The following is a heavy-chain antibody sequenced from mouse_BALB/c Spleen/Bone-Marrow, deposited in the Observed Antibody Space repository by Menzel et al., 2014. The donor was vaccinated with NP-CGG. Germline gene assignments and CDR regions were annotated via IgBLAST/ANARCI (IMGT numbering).Heavy chain of an antibody. Sequence: EVQLQQSGPELVKTGASVKISCKASGNTFSDYNMHWVKQSHGKSLEWIGNIYPYNGGTGYNQKFKRKATLTVDNSSSTAYMELRSLTSEDSAVYHCAREWLLSEFAYWGQGTLVTVSA. CDR2: IYPYNGGT. D-gene: IGHD2-3*01. J-gene: IGHJ3*01. CDR3: AREWLLSEFAY. CDR1: GNTFSDYN. V-gene: IGHV1S29*02.